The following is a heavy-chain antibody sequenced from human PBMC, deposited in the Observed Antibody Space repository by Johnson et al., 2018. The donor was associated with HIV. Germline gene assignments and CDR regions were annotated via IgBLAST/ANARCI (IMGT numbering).Heavy chain of an antibody. V-gene: IGHV3-30*03. J-gene: IGHJ3*02. Sequence: QVQLVESGGGVVRPGGSLRLSCTASTITLGDYYISWIRQAPGKGLEWVAVISYDGSDKYYADSVKGRFTISGDSSKNTVFLQMNSLRVEDTAVYFCARVGISDYDLAAFDIWGQGTMVTVSS. CDR1: TITLGDYY. CDR3: ARVGISDYDLAAFDI. CDR2: ISYDGSDK. D-gene: IGHD3-3*01.